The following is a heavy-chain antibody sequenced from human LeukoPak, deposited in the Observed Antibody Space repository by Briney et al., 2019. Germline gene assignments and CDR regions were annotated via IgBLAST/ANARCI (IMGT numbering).Heavy chain of an antibody. CDR3: ARGISSSWYY. CDR1: GFTFRNYW. J-gene: IGHJ4*02. D-gene: IGHD6-13*01. CDR2: IKQDGSES. V-gene: IGHV3-7*05. Sequence: PGGSLRLSCAASGFTFRNYWMSWVRQAPGKGLEWVSNIKQDGSESYYVDSVKGRFTISRDNAENSLYLQMNSLRAEDTAVYYCARGISSSWYYWGQGTLVTASS.